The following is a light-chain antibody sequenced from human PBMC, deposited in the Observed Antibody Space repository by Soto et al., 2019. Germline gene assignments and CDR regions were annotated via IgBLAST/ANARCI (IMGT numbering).Light chain of an antibody. J-gene: IGKJ5*01. CDR3: QQFNSYPIT. CDR2: GAS. V-gene: IGKV3-20*01. Sequence: PGERGALSCRASQSVSSNYVAWYQQKPGQAPRLLISGASNRATGTPDRFRGSGSGTDFTLTIGGLQPDDFATYYCQQFNSYPITFGQGTRLEI. CDR1: QSVSSNY.